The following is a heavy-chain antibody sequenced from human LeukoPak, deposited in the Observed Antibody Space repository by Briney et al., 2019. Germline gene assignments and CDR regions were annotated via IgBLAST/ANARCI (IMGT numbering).Heavy chain of an antibody. CDR1: GFTFNTCA. CDR2: ISESGSGT. Sequence: GGSLRLSWAASGFTFNTCAMSWVRQAPGKGLEWVSAISESGSGTYYADSVKGRFTISRDNSKNTLYLQMNSLRVDDTALYYCAKGVFGVNRAFDYWGQGTLVTVSS. J-gene: IGHJ4*02. CDR3: AKGVFGVNRAFDY. D-gene: IGHD3-3*01. V-gene: IGHV3-23*01.